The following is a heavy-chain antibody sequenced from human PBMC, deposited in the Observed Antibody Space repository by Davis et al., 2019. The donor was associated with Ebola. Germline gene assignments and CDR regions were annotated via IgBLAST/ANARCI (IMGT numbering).Heavy chain of an antibody. V-gene: IGHV3-23*01. CDR1: GFTFSSYA. J-gene: IGHJ6*03. CDR3: AKASGLTVYYYMDV. Sequence: PGGSLRLSCAASGFTFSSYAMSWVRQAPGKGLEWVSAISGSGGSTYYADSVKGRFTISRDNSKNTLYLQMNSLRAEDTAVYYCAKASGLTVYYYMDVWGKGTTVTVSS. D-gene: IGHD4-11*01. CDR2: ISGSGGST.